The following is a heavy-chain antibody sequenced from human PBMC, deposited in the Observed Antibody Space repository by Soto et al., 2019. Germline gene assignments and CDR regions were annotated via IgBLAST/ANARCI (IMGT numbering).Heavy chain of an antibody. V-gene: IGHV3-21*01. Sequence: GGSLRLSCAASGFTFSSYSMNWVRQAPGKGLEWVSSISSSSSYIYYADSVKGRFTISRDNAKNSLYLQMNSLRAEDTAVYYCARGITIFGGSDYWGQGTLVTVSS. J-gene: IGHJ4*02. CDR3: ARGITIFGGSDY. D-gene: IGHD3-3*01. CDR2: ISSSSSYI. CDR1: GFTFSSYS.